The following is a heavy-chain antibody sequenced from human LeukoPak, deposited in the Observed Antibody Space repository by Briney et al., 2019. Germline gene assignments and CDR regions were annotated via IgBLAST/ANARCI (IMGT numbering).Heavy chain of an antibody. CDR3: ARDQYDYGSDPYYFDY. Sequence: SVKVSCKASGGTFSSYAISWVRQTPGQGLEWMGGIIPIFGTANYAQKFQGRVTITADESTSTAYMELSSLRSEDTAVYYCARDQYDYGSDPYYFDYWGQGTLVTVSS. J-gene: IGHJ4*02. D-gene: IGHD3-10*01. CDR1: GGTFSSYA. CDR2: IIPIFGTA. V-gene: IGHV1-69*13.